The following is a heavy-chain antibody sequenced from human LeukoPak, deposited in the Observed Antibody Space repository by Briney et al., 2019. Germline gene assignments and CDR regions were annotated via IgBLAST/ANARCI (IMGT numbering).Heavy chain of an antibody. J-gene: IGHJ6*03. CDR3: ARDGHMVRENYYYYYMDV. V-gene: IGHV3-7*01. CDR2: IKQDGSEK. CDR1: GFTFSSYW. D-gene: IGHD3-10*01. Sequence: PGGSLRLSCAASGFTFSSYWMSWVRQAPGKGLEWAANIKQDGSEKYYVDSVKGRFTISRDNAKNSLYLQMNSLRAEDTAVYYCARDGHMVRENYYYYYMDVWGKGTTVTVSS.